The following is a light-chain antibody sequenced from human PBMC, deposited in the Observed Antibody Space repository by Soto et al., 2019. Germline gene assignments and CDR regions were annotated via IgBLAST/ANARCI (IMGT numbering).Light chain of an antibody. CDR2: EVS. Sequence: QSVLPQPPSVSGSPGQSVTISRTGTSSDVGSYNRVSWYQQPPGTAPKLMIYEVSNRPSGVPDRFSGSKSGNTASLTISGLQAEDEADYYCSSYTSSSTYVFGTGTKVTVL. CDR1: SSDVGSYNR. J-gene: IGLJ1*01. CDR3: SSYTSSSTYV. V-gene: IGLV2-18*02.